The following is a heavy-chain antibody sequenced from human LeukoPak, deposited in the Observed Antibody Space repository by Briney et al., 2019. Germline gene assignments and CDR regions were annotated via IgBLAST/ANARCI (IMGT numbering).Heavy chain of an antibody. V-gene: IGHV4-4*07. D-gene: IGHD3-10*01. CDR3: ARDAKYYYGSRTFFFFEY. CDR2: IDTSGTT. J-gene: IGHJ4*02. Sequence: SETLSLTCAVYGGSFTSYYWSWIRQPAGKGLEWIGHIDTSGTTNYNPSLKSRVTMSTDTSKNQFSLKLSSVTAADTAIYYCARDAKYYYGSRTFFFFEYWGQGTLLTVSS. CDR1: GGSFTSYY.